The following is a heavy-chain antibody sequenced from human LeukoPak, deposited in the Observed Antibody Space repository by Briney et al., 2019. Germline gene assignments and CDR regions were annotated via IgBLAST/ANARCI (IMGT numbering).Heavy chain of an antibody. D-gene: IGHD3-10*01. CDR3: ARDGPQYGSGRKNWFDP. V-gene: IGHV4-39*06. J-gene: IGHJ5*02. CDR2: MYYSGST. Sequence: SETLSLTCTVSGASISSSNYYWGWIRQPPGKGLEWIGTMYYSGSTYYNPSLKSRVTMSVDTSKNQFPLKLSSVTAADTAVYYCARDGPQYGSGRKNWFDPWGQGTLVTVSS. CDR1: GASISSSNYY.